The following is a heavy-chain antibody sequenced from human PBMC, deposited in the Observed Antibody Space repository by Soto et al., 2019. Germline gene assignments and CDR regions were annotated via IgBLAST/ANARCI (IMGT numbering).Heavy chain of an antibody. V-gene: IGHV3-23*01. CDR3: AKDTVIRFLEWLSGMDV. Sequence: EVQLLESGGGLVQPGGSLRLSCAAYGFTFSSYAMSWVRQAPGKGLEWVSAISGSGGSTYYADSVKGRFTISRDNSKKPLYLQMNSLRAEDTAVYYCAKDTVIRFLEWLSGMDVWGQGNTVTVSS. CDR2: ISGSGGST. D-gene: IGHD3-3*01. CDR1: GFTFSSYA. J-gene: IGHJ6*02.